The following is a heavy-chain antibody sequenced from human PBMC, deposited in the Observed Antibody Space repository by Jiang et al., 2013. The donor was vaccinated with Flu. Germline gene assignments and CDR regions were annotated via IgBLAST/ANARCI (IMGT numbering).Heavy chain of an antibody. Sequence: VLLKPSETLSLTCTVSGGSISSSNYYWGWIRQPPGKGLEWIGSIYSSGSTHYNPSLKSRVTISVDTSKNQFSLKLGSVTAADTAVYYCAIVDRHYYYYMDVWGKGTTVTVSS. V-gene: IGHV4-39*01. J-gene: IGHJ6*03. CDR3: AIVDRHYYYYMDV. CDR1: GGSISSSNYY. CDR2: IYSSGST. D-gene: IGHD3-9*01.